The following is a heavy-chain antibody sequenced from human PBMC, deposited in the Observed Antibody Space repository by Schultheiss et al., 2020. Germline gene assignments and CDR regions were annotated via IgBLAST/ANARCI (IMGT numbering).Heavy chain of an antibody. V-gene: IGHV1-69*06. CDR2: IIPIFGAA. J-gene: IGHJ6*02. D-gene: IGHD3-3*02. CDR1: GATFSSYV. CDR3: ARSIFGVVIPVHYYGMDV. Sequence: SVKVSCKASGATFSSYVITWVRQAPGQGLVWMGGIIPIFGAANYAQNFQGRVTITADRSTSTAYMELSGLRSDDTAVYYCARSIFGVVIPVHYYGMDVWGQGTTVTVSS.